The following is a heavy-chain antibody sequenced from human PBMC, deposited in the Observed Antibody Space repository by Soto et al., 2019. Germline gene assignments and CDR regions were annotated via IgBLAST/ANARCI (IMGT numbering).Heavy chain of an antibody. CDR3: AKDFEVGVGAPAPLGY. D-gene: IGHD1-26*01. J-gene: IGHJ4*02. Sequence: GGSLRLSCAASGFTFSSYGMHWVRQAPGKGLEWVAVISYDGSNKYYADSVKGRFTISRDNSKNTLYLQMNSLRAEDTAVYYCAKDFEVGVGAPAPLGYWGQGTLVTVSS. CDR1: GFTFSSYG. CDR2: ISYDGSNK. V-gene: IGHV3-30*18.